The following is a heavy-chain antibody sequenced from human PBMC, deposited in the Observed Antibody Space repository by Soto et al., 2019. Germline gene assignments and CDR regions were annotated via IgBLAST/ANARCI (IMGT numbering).Heavy chain of an antibody. J-gene: IGHJ6*02. CDR3: VRDADETAIVPAPWLV. D-gene: IGHD2-21*02. V-gene: IGHV4-4*02. CDR1: GGSISSSHW. CDR2: IYHSGST. Sequence: QVHLQESGPGLVNPSGTLTLTCAVSGGSISSSHWWGWVRQAPGKGLEWIGEIYHSGSTNYKPALKSRITMSVDKSKNPLSVNLSSVTAADTAVYYCVRDADETAIVPAPWLVWGRGTMVTVSS.